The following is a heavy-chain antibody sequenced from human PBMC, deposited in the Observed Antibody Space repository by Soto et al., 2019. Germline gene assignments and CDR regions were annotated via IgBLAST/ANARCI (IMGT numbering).Heavy chain of an antibody. D-gene: IGHD2-2*02. J-gene: IGHJ6*02. V-gene: IGHV1-8*01. CDR3: ARYRRIVVVPAAIVYYYGMDV. CDR2: MNPNSGNT. CDR1: GYTFTSYD. Sequence: QVQLVQSGAEVKKPGASVKVSCKASGYTFTSYDINWVRQATGQGLEWMGWMNPNSGNTGYAQKFQGRVTMTRNTSISTAYMELSSLRSEYTAVYYCARYRRIVVVPAAIVYYYGMDVWGQGTTVTVSS.